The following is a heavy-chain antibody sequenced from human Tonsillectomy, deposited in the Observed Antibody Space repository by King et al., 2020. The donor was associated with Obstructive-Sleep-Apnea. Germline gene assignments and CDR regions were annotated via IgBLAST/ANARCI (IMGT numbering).Heavy chain of an antibody. CDR1: GGSISSYY. CDR3: ARAVVGFDSSGYYWPSYFDY. V-gene: IGHV4-59*01. D-gene: IGHD3-22*01. Sequence: VQLQESGPGLVKPSETLSLTCTVSGGSISSYYWSWIRQPPGKGLVWIGYIYYSGSTSYNSSLKSRVTISVDTSKNNFSLKLSSVTAADTAVYYCARAVVGFDSSGYYWPSYFDYWGQGTLVTVSS. CDR2: IYYSGST. J-gene: IGHJ4*02.